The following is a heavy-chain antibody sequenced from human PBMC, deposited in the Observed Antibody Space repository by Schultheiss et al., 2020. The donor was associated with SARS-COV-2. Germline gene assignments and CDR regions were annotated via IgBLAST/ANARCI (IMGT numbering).Heavy chain of an antibody. J-gene: IGHJ4*02. CDR3: ARRGSGGMTFDH. V-gene: IGHV4-39*07. Sequence: SETLSLTCAVSGGSVSSSSNYWSWIRQPPGKGLEWIGSIYYSGSTYYNPSLKSRVTISVDTSKNQFSLKMTSVAEADTAVYYCARRGSGGMTFDHWGQGTRVTVSS. D-gene: IGHD2-15*01. CDR1: GGSVSSSSNY. CDR2: IYYSGST.